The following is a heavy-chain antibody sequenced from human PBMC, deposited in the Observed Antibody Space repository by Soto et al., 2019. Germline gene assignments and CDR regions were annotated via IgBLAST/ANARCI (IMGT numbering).Heavy chain of an antibody. CDR3: ARERGAYYYESNDAFDI. CDR2: IWYDGSNK. J-gene: IGHJ3*02. Sequence: GGSLRLSCAASGFTFSIYGMHWVRQAPGKGLEWVAVIWYDGSNKYYADSVKGRFTISRDNSKNTLYLQMNSLRAEDTAVYYCARERGAYYYESNDAFDIWGQGTMVTVSS. V-gene: IGHV3-33*01. D-gene: IGHD3-22*01. CDR1: GFTFSIYG.